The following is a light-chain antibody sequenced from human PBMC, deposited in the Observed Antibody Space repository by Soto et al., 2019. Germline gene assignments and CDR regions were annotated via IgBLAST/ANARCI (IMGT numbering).Light chain of an antibody. Sequence: ESVLTQSPGTLSLSPGERATLSCRASQSVITYLAWYQQKPGQARRLLIYGASSRATGIPDRFSGSGSGTDFTLTISRLEPEDVAVYYCQQYGSTPLTFGGGTKVEIK. CDR2: GAS. V-gene: IGKV3-20*01. CDR1: QSVITY. CDR3: QQYGSTPLT. J-gene: IGKJ4*01.